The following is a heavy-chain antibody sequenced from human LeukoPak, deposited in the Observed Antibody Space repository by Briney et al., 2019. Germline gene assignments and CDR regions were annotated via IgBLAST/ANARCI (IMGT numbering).Heavy chain of an antibody. CDR1: GYTFTSYG. Sequence: ASVKVSCKASGYTFTSYGITWVRQAPGQGLEWMGWISAYNGNTNYAQKLQGRVTMTTDTSTSTAYMELRSLRSDDTAVYYCARDGPPMVRGVITAFDIWGQATMVTVSS. CDR3: ARDGPPMVRGVITAFDI. CDR2: ISAYNGNT. D-gene: IGHD3-10*01. J-gene: IGHJ3*02. V-gene: IGHV1-18*04.